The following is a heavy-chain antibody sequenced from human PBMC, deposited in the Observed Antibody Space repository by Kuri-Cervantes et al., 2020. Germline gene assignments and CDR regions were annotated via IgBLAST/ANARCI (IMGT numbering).Heavy chain of an antibody. CDR2: ISWDGGST. D-gene: IGHD6-13*01. V-gene: IGHV3-43*01. Sequence: GESLKISCAASGFTFDDYTMHWVRQAPGKGLEWVSLISWDGGSTYYADSVKGRFTISRDNSKNSLYLQMSSLRTEDTALYYCAKDKDYSSSWSGTYDYWGQGTLVTVSS. CDR1: GFTFDDYT. CDR3: AKDKDYSSSWSGTYDY. J-gene: IGHJ4*02.